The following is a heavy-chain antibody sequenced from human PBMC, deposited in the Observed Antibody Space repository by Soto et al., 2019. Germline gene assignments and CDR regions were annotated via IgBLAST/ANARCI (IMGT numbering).Heavy chain of an antibody. CDR2: IYPVDSYT. CDR3: ARYDCSTTPCSFDY. D-gene: IGHD3-16*01. V-gene: IGHV5-51*01. CDR1: GYRVTNHC. J-gene: IGHJ4*02. Sequence: GESLTISCQDPGYRVTNHCIVWVLQMPGKGLEWMGIIYPVDSYTRYSPSFQCQVSISADKSISTAYLQWSSLKASDTAMYYCARYDCSTTPCSFDYWGQGTMVTVSS.